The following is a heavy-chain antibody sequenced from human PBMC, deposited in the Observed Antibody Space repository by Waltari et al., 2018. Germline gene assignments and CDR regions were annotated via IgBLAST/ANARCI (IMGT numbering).Heavy chain of an antibody. J-gene: IGHJ4*02. Sequence: QVQLQESGPGLVKPSETLSLTCAVFGHSIRSEYFWGWIRQPPGKGLEWIGTTHHDGTTFCSPSPQNRITISLDTSNNQFSLRLRSMTAADTAVYYCAAVAWHYSVRIDYWGQGTLVTVSS. CDR3: AAVAWHYSVRIDY. D-gene: IGHD6-19*01. CDR1: GHSIRSEYF. V-gene: IGHV4-38-2*01. CDR2: THHDGTT.